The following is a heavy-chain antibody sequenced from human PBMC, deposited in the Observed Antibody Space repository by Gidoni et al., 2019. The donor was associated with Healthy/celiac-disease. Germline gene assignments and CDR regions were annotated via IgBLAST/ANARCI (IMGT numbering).Heavy chain of an antibody. CDR1: GYTLPELS. V-gene: IGHV1-24*01. Sequence: QVQLVQSGAEVKKPGASVKVSCKVSGYTLPELSMHWVRQAPGKGLEWVGGFDPEDGETIYAQKFQGRVTMTEDTSTDTAYMELSSLRSEDTAVYYCATLPYSSGSNWFDPWGQGTLVTVSS. D-gene: IGHD6-19*01. CDR3: ATLPYSSGSNWFDP. CDR2: FDPEDGET. J-gene: IGHJ5*02.